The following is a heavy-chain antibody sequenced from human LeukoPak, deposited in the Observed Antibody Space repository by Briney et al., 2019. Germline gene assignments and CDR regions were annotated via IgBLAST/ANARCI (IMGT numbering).Heavy chain of an antibody. D-gene: IGHD2-15*01. J-gene: IGHJ6*03. CDR3: AKNGDRGAYCSGGSCYPYFYYYMDV. CDR2: INTSGGST. V-gene: IGHV3-23*01. CDR1: GFTFSSYG. Sequence: GGSLRLSCAASGFTFSSYGMSWVRQAPGKGLEWVSAINTSGGSTYYADSVKGRFTISRDNSKNTLYLQMNSLRAEDTAIYYCAKNGDRGAYCSGGSCYPYFYYYMDVWGKGTTVTISS.